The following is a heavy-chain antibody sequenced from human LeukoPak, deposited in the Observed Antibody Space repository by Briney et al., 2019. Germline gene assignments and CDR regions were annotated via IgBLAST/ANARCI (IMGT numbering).Heavy chain of an antibody. Sequence: GGSLRLSWAASGFTFSSYAMSWVRQAPGKGLEWVSGISGSGGSTYYADSVKGRFTISRDNSKNTLYLQMNSLRAEDTALYYCAKAGSYWDSDYWGQGTLVTVSS. CDR3: AKAGSYWDSDY. J-gene: IGHJ4*02. CDR1: GFTFSSYA. D-gene: IGHD1-26*01. V-gene: IGHV3-23*01. CDR2: ISGSGGST.